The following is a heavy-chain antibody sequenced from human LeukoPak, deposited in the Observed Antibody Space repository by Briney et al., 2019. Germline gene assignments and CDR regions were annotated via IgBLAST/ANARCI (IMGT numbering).Heavy chain of an antibody. J-gene: IGHJ4*02. CDR2: FDPEDGET. CDR1: GYTLTELS. V-gene: IGHV1-24*01. CDR3: ATDLGEFDIEGNY. D-gene: IGHD3-10*01. Sequence: ASVKVSCKVSGYTLTELSMHWVRQAPGKGLEWMGGFDPEDGETIYAQEFQGRVTMTEDTSTDTAYMELSSLRSEDTAVYYCATDLGEFDIEGNYWGQGTLVTVSS.